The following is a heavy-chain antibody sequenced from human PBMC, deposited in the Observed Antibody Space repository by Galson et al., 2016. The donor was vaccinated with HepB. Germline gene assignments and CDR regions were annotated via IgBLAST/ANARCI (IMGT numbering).Heavy chain of an antibody. CDR1: GFTFSTNW. CDR3: VREDWHFDL. V-gene: IGHV3-7*03. J-gene: IGHJ2*01. Sequence: SLRLSCAASGFTFSTNWMDWVRQAPGKGPEWVANINHGGSVAYYVDSVKGRFTISRDNARNSLYLQMTSLRDEDTAVYYCVREDWHFDLWGRGTLVTVSS. CDR2: INHGGSVA.